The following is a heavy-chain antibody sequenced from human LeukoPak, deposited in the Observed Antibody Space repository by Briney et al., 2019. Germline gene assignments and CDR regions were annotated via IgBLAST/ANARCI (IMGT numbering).Heavy chain of an antibody. V-gene: IGHV4-4*07. D-gene: IGHD6-13*01. Sequence: SETLSLTCTVSDASIRNYYWSWIRQPAGKGLEWIGRIEPSGSTKYNPSLKSRVTMSVDTSKNQFSLKLNSVTAADTAVYYCAKEGAAPGPDFVSWGQGTLVIVSS. CDR1: DASIRNYY. J-gene: IGHJ4*02. CDR2: IEPSGST. CDR3: AKEGAAPGPDFVS.